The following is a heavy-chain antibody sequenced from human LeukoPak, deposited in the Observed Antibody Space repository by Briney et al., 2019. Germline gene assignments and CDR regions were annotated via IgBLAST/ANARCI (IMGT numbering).Heavy chain of an antibody. Sequence: ASVKVSCKVSGYTLTELSMHWVRQAPGKGLEWMGGFDPEDGETIYVQKFQGRVTMTEDTSTDTAYMELSSLRSEDTAVYYCATRIAYYDSSGYSLRYWGQGTLVTVSS. J-gene: IGHJ4*02. CDR2: FDPEDGET. V-gene: IGHV1-24*01. CDR3: ATRIAYYDSSGYSLRY. CDR1: GYTLTELS. D-gene: IGHD3-22*01.